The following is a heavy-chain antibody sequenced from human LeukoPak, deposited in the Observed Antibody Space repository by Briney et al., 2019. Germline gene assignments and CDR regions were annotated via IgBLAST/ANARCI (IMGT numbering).Heavy chain of an antibody. CDR3: AKARITMIVVVNPLDY. V-gene: IGHV3-30*18. CDR1: GFTFSSYG. CDR2: ISYDGSNK. Sequence: GGSLRLSCAASGFTFSSYGMHWVRQAPGKGLEWVAVISYDGSNKYYADSVKGRFTISRDNSKNTLYLQMNSLRAEDTAVYYCAKARITMIVVVNPLDYWGQGTLVTVSS. D-gene: IGHD3-22*01. J-gene: IGHJ4*02.